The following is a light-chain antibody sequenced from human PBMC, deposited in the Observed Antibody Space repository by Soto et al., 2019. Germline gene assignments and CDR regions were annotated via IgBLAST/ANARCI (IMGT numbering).Light chain of an antibody. CDR3: MQRIEFPLT. J-gene: IGKJ4*01. Sequence: DIVMTQTPLSLPVTPGEPASISCGSSQSLLDSDDGNTYLDWYLQKPGQSPQLLIYTVSYRASGVPDRFSGSGSDTDFTLKISRVEAEDVGVYYCMQRIEFPLTFGGGTKVDIK. CDR1: QSLLDSDDGNTY. V-gene: IGKV2-40*01. CDR2: TVS.